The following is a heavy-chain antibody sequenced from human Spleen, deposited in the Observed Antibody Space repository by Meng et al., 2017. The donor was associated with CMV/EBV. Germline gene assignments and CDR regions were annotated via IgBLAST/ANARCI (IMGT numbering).Heavy chain of an antibody. D-gene: IGHD3-3*01. CDR3: AGCDFWSGYNQANALDV. Sequence: GESLKISCAASGFTFSSYSMNWVRQAPGKGLEWVSSISSSSSYIYYADSVKGRFTISRDNAKHSLYLQMNSLRAEDTAVYYCAGCDFWSGYNQANALDVWGQGTTVTVSS. J-gene: IGHJ6*02. V-gene: IGHV3-21*01. CDR1: GFTFSSYS. CDR2: ISSSSSYI.